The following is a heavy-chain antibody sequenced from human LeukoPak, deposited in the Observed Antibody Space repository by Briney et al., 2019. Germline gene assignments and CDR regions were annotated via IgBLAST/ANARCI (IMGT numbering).Heavy chain of an antibody. D-gene: IGHD2/OR15-2a*01. CDR3: ARVVSWAPAHYYYYYMDV. Sequence: GGSLRLSCAASGFTFSSYEMNWVRQAPGKGLGWVSYISSSGSTIYYADSVKGRSTISRDNAKNSLYLQMNSLRAEDTAVYYCARVVSWAPAHYYYYYMDVWGKGTTVTVSS. CDR1: GFTFSSYE. CDR2: ISSSGSTI. V-gene: IGHV3-48*03. J-gene: IGHJ6*03.